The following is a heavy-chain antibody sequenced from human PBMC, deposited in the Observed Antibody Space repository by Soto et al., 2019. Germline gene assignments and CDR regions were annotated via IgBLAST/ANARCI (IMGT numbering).Heavy chain of an antibody. Sequence: GGSLRLSCAASGFTFSDYYMNWIRQAPGKGLEWVSYISSSGSTIYYADSVKGRFTISRDNAKNSLYLQMNSLRAEDTAVYYCAGWELLPYFDYWGQGTLVTVSS. CDR1: GFTFSDYY. CDR2: ISSSGSTI. CDR3: AGWELLPYFDY. V-gene: IGHV3-11*04. D-gene: IGHD1-26*01. J-gene: IGHJ4*02.